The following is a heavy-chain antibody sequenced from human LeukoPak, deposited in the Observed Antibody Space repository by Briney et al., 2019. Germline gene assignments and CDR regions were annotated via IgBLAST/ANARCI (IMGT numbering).Heavy chain of an antibody. CDR3: AKFSSTVVNL. CDR2: IWYDGSNK. V-gene: IGHV3-33*06. CDR1: GFTFSSYG. J-gene: IGHJ4*02. D-gene: IGHD4-23*01. Sequence: PGGSLRLSCAASGFTFSSYGMHWVRQAPGEGLEWVVVIWYDGSNKYYADSVKGRFTISRDNSKNTLYLQMNTLRAEDTAVYYCAKFSSTVVNLWGQGTLVTVSS.